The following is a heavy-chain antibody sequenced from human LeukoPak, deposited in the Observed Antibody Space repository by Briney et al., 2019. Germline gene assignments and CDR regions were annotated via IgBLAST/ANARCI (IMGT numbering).Heavy chain of an antibody. V-gene: IGHV3-23*01. CDR2: LSRSGDSP. Sequence: GGSLRLSCAASGFTFSNYGMSWVRQAPGKGLEWVSTLSRSGDSPYYADSVKGRFTISRDNAKSSLYLQMNSLRAEDTAVYYCVRASHIVVVTAIPQGYYYYMDVWGKGTTVTVSS. D-gene: IGHD2-21*02. J-gene: IGHJ6*03. CDR3: VRASHIVVVTAIPQGYYYYMDV. CDR1: GFTFSNYG.